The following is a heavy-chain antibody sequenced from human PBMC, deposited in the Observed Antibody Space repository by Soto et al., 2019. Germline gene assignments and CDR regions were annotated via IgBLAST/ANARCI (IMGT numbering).Heavy chain of an antibody. D-gene: IGHD1-26*01. CDR1: GYSFTSYW. CDR3: ALRESGSYYATVDY. Sequence: GESLKISCQGSGYSFTSYWISWVRQMPGKGLEWMGRIDPSDSYTNYSPSFQGHVTISADKSISTAYLQWSSLKASDTAMYYCALRESGSYYATVDYWGQGTLVTVSS. J-gene: IGHJ4*02. CDR2: IDPSDSYT. V-gene: IGHV5-10-1*01.